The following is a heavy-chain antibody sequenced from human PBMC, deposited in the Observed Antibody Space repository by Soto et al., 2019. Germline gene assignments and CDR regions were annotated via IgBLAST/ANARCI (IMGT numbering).Heavy chain of an antibody. D-gene: IGHD3-22*01. CDR1: GFTFSNAW. J-gene: IGHJ3*02. CDR2: IKSKTDGGTT. Sequence: EVQLVESGGGLVKPGGSLRLSCAASGFTFSNAWMNWVRQAPGKGLEWVGRIKSKTDGGTTDYAAPVKGRFTISRDDSKNTLFLQMNSLKTEDTAVYYCTTRSLGFTMIVVDPDAFDIWGQGTMVTVSS. CDR3: TTRSLGFTMIVVDPDAFDI. V-gene: IGHV3-15*07.